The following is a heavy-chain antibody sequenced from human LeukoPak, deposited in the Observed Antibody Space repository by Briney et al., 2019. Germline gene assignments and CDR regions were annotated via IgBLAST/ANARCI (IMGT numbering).Heavy chain of an antibody. D-gene: IGHD3-10*01. V-gene: IGHV4-38-2*02. J-gene: IGHJ3*02. Sequence: SETLSLTCTVSGYSISSGYYWGWIRQPPGKGLEWIGSIYHSGSTFYNPSLKSRVTISVDTSKNQFSLKLSSVTAADTAVYYCARGKRRYYGSGSFGGDAFDIWGQGTMVTVSS. CDR2: IYHSGST. CDR1: GYSISSGYY. CDR3: ARGKRRYYGSGSFGGDAFDI.